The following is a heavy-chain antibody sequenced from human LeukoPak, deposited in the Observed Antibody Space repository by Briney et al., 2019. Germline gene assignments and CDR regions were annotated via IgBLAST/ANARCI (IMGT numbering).Heavy chain of an antibody. J-gene: IGHJ4*02. CDR2: INPSGGST. Sequence: ASEKVSCLASGYTFTSYYMHWVRQDPGHGLEWLGIINPSGGSTSYAQKFQGRVTMTRDTSTSTVYMELSSLRSEDTAVYYCARADYYGSGTYYFRGLDYWGQGTLVTVSS. D-gene: IGHD3-10*01. V-gene: IGHV1-46*01. CDR3: ARADYYGSGTYYFRGLDY. CDR1: GYTFTSYY.